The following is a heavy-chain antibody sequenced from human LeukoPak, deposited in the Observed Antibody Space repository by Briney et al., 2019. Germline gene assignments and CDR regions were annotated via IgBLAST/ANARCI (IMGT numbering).Heavy chain of an antibody. J-gene: IGHJ4*02. D-gene: IGHD1-26*01. CDR1: GFTFSSYS. CDR3: ARVGWWELPAVLESFDY. V-gene: IGHV3-21*01. CDR2: ISSSSSYI. Sequence: PGGSLRLSCAAPGFTFSSYSMNWVRQAPGKGLEWVSSISSSSSYIYYADSVKGRFTISRDNAKNSLYLQMNSLRAEDTAVYYCARVGWWELPAVLESFDYWGQGTLVTVSS.